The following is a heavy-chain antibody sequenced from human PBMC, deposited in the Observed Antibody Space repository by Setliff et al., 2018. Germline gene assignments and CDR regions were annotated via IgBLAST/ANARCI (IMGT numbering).Heavy chain of an antibody. J-gene: IGHJ3*02. CDR3: ARGPKSGSYNDAFDI. D-gene: IGHD1-26*01. CDR2: INHSGST. Sequence: SETLSLTCAVYGGSFSGYYWSWIRQPPGKGLEWIGEINHSGSTNYNPSLKSRVTISVDTSKNQFSLKLCSVTAADTAVYYCARGPKSGSYNDAFDIWGQGTMVTVSS. V-gene: IGHV4-34*01. CDR1: GGSFSGYY.